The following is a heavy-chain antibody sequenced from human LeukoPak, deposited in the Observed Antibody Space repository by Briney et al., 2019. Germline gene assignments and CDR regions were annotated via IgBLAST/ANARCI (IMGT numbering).Heavy chain of an antibody. V-gene: IGHV3-30*04. D-gene: IGHD3-10*01. Sequence: PGGSLRLSCAASGFTFSSYVMHWVRQAPGKGLEWVAIISYDGSNEYYADSVKGRFTISRDNSKNTLYLQMNSLRAADTAVYYCARAGVYGSALYYMDVWGKGTTVTISS. CDR3: ARAGVYGSALYYMDV. CDR2: ISYDGSNE. J-gene: IGHJ6*03. CDR1: GFTFSSYV.